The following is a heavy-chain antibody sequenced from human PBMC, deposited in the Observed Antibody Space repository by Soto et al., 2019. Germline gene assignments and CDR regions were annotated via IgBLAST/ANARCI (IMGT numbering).Heavy chain of an antibody. CDR3: TTDSFSSTIVVRFDY. D-gene: IGHD3-22*01. Sequence: GGSLRLSCAASGFTFSNAWINWVRQAPGKGLEWVGRIKSKTDGGTPDYAAPVKVRFAISRDDSKNMLYLQMNSLKTEDTGILYCTTDSFSSTIVVRFDYSGHGTLITVSS. V-gene: IGHV3-15*07. CDR1: GFTFSNAW. J-gene: IGHJ4*01. CDR2: IKSKTDGGTP.